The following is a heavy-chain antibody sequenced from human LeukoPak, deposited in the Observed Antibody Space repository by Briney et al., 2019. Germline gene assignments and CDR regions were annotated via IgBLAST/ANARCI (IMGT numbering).Heavy chain of an antibody. Sequence: ASVKVSCTASGSTFTGYYIHLVRQAPGQGLEPMGWINPNSGGTNYAQKFQGRVTMTRDTSISTAYMELSSLRSEDTAVYYCARDLGYSYGYHYWGQGTLVTVSS. CDR1: GSTFTGYY. V-gene: IGHV1-2*02. D-gene: IGHD5-18*01. CDR2: INPNSGGT. CDR3: ARDLGYSYGYHY. J-gene: IGHJ4*02.